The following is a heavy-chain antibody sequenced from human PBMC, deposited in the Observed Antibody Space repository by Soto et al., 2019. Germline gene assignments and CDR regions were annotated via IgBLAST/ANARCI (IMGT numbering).Heavy chain of an antibody. D-gene: IGHD2-15*01. CDR1: GGSFSGYY. V-gene: IGHV4-34*01. CDR3: ARGHKLYCSGGSCYVYYYYGMDV. J-gene: IGHJ6*02. CDR2: INHSGST. Sequence: KPSETLSLTCAVYGGSFSGYYWSWIRQPPGKGLEWIGEINHSGSTNYNPSLKGRVTISVDTSKNQFSLKLSSVTAADTAVYYCARGHKLYCSGGSCYVYYYYGMDVWGQGTTVTVSS.